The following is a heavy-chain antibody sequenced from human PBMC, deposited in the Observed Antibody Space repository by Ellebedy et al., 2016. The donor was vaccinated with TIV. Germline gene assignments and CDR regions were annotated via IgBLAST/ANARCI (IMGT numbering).Heavy chain of an antibody. CDR1: GYRFTYNY. CDR2: INPDNGGT. Sequence: ASVKVSCKASGYRFTYNYIHWVRQAPGQGLEWMGWINPDNGGTDYAQKFKGRVVMTSDTSIPTAYMEVTSLTSDDTAVYYCARGRFGVPLRYAGYWGQGTLVAVSS. V-gene: IGHV1-2*02. CDR3: ARGRFGVPLRYAGY. D-gene: IGHD3-16*01. J-gene: IGHJ4*02.